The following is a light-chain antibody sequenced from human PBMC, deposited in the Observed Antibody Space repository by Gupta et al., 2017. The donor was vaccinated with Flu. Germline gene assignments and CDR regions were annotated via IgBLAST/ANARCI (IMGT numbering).Light chain of an antibody. CDR3: QSYDSSLSGSV. J-gene: IGLJ3*02. CDR1: SSNIGAGFD. CDR2: GNS. Sequence: SSNIGAGFDVHWYQQLPGTAPKLLIYGNSNRPSGVPDRFSGSKSDTSASLAITGLQAEDEADYYCQSYDSSLSGSVFGGGTKLTVL. V-gene: IGLV1-40*01.